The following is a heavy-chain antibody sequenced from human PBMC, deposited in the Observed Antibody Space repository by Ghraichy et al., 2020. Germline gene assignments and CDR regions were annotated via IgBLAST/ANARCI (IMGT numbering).Heavy chain of an antibody. J-gene: IGHJ4*02. CDR3: ARDWYGSYDY. V-gene: IGHV3-72*01. D-gene: IGHD3-10*01. CDR1: GFTFGDYY. CDR2: SKNKNEGYIS. Sequence: GGSLRLSCAVSGFTFGDYYMDWVRQVPGKGLEWIGRSKNKNEGYISDYGASVKGRFIISRDESRNSMYLQMNSMKIEDTAVYYCARDWYGSYDYWGQGTLVTVSS.